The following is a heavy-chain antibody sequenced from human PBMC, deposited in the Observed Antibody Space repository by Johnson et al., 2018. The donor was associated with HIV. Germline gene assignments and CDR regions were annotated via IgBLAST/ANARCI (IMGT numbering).Heavy chain of an antibody. CDR1: GFTFSSYA. CDR3: AKGTSRGWADAFDV. D-gene: IGHD6-19*01. V-gene: IGHV3-23*04. J-gene: IGHJ3*01. Sequence: VQLVESGGGLVQPGGSLRLSCAASGFTFSSYAMSWVRQAPGKGLEWVSAISGSGGSTYYSDSVKSRFTISRDNSKTTLYLQMNSLRYEDTAVYYCAKGTSRGWADAFDVWGQGTMVTVSS. CDR2: ISGSGGST.